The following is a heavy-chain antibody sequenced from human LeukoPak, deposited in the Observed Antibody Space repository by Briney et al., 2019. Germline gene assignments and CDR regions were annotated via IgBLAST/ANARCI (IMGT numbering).Heavy chain of an antibody. CDR1: GYTLTSYY. J-gene: IGHJ4*02. CDR3: ARVEYYYDGSGYFDY. CDR2: INPSGGGT. Sequence: ASVKVSCKASGYTLTSYYMHWVRQAPGQGLEWMGMINPSGGGTSYAQKFQGRVTMTRDTSTSTVYMELSSLRSEDTAVYYCARVEYYYDGSGYFDYWGQGTLVTVSS. V-gene: IGHV1-46*01. D-gene: IGHD3-22*01.